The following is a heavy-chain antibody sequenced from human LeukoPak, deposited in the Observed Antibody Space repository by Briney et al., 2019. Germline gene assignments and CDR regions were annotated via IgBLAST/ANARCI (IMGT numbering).Heavy chain of an antibody. Sequence: ASVKVSCKASGYTFTSYGISWVRQAPGQGLEWTGWISAYNGNTNYAQKLQGRVTMTTDTSTSTAYMELRSLRSDDTAVYYCARDHGEQLVIYYYYYMDVWGKGTTVTVSS. D-gene: IGHD6-6*01. CDR3: ARDHGEQLVIYYYYYMDV. V-gene: IGHV1-18*01. CDR1: GYTFTSYG. J-gene: IGHJ6*03. CDR2: ISAYNGNT.